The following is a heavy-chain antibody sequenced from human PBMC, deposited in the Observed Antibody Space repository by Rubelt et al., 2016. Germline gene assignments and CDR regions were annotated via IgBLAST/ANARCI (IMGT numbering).Heavy chain of an antibody. CDR1: GGSISSSSYY. V-gene: IGHV4-39*01. CDR3: ARGRFVEWLPPDY. J-gene: IGHJ4*02. D-gene: IGHD3-3*01. Sequence: QLQLQESGPGLVKPSETLSLTCTVSGGSISSSSYYWGWIRQPPGKGLEWIGSIYYSGSTYYNPSLKSRVTISVDTSKNQFSLKLSSVTAADTAAYYCARGRFVEWLPPDYWGQGTLVTVSS. CDR2: IYYSGST.